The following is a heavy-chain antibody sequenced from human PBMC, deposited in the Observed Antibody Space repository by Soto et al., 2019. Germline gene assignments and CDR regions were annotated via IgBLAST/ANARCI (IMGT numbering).Heavy chain of an antibody. V-gene: IGHV3-23*01. CDR3: AKDPQTWGSIWFDP. D-gene: IGHD7-27*01. CDR1: GFTFSSYA. Sequence: GGSLRLSCAASGFTFSSYAMSWVRQAPGKGPEWVSSISDSGNYIEYADSVEGRFTISRDNSKNTLYLQMNSVRAEDTARYYCAKDPQTWGSIWFDPWGQGTQVTVSS. CDR2: ISDSGNYI. J-gene: IGHJ5*02.